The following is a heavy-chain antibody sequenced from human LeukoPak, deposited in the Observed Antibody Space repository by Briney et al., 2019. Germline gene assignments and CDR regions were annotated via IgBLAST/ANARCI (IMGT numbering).Heavy chain of an antibody. CDR2: MNPNSGNT. V-gene: IGHV1-8*01. J-gene: IGHJ4*02. Sequence: GASVKVSCKASGYTFTSYDINWVRQATGQGLEWMGWMNPNSGNTGYAQKFQGRVTMTRNTSISTAYMELSSLRSEDTAVYYCARDITAAEYYDSSGYFNWGQGTLVTVSS. CDR1: GYTFTSYD. CDR3: ARDITAAEYYDSSGYFN. D-gene: IGHD3-22*01.